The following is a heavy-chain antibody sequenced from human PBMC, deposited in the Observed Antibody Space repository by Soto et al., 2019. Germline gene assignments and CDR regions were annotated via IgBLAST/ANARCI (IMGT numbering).Heavy chain of an antibody. CDR3: ARGRPYYDFYYYMDV. CDR1: GGSISSYY. Sequence: SETLSLTCTVSGGSISSYYWSWIRQPPGKGLEWIGYIYYSGSTNYNPSLESRVTISVDTCKNQISLKLSSVTAADTAVYYCARGRPYYDFYYYMDVWGKGTTVTVSS. D-gene: IGHD3-3*01. V-gene: IGHV4-59*01. J-gene: IGHJ6*03. CDR2: IYYSGST.